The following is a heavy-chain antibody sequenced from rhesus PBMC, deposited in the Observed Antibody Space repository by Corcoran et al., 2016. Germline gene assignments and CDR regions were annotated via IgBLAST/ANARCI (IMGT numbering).Heavy chain of an antibody. V-gene: IGHV2-95*01. J-gene: IGHJ3*01. CDR2: IYWNDSE. CDR3: ARVKWNEYNAVDF. Sequence: QVTLTESGPALVKPTQTLTLTCTFSGFSISTTGTGVGWIRQPPGKALEWLAHIYWNDSEYYFTSLKSRFNIYQDTSKKQVVLTMTKMEPVDTATYDCARVKWNEYNAVDFWGQGLRVTVSS. D-gene: IGHD1-14*01. CDR1: GFSISTTGTG.